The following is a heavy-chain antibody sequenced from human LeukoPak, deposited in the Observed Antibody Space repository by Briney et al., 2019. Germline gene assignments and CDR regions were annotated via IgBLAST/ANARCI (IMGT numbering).Heavy chain of an antibody. Sequence: GGSLRLSCAASGFTFSSYEMNWVRQAPGKGLVWVSRINSDGSSTSYADSVKGRFTISRDNAKNTLYLQMNSLRAEDTAVYYCAKGLTFGGVIITNWFDPWGQGTLVTVSS. CDR3: AKGLTFGGVIITNWFDP. V-gene: IGHV3-74*01. CDR2: INSDGSST. CDR1: GFTFSSYE. J-gene: IGHJ5*02. D-gene: IGHD3-16*02.